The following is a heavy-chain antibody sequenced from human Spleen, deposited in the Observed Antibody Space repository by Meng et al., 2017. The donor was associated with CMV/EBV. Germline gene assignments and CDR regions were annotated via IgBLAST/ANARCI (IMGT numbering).Heavy chain of an antibody. D-gene: IGHD3-10*01. Sequence: GESLKISCAASGFTVSSNYMSWVRQAPGKGLEWVSVIYSGGSTYYADSVKGRFTISRDSAKNSLYLQMNSLRAEDTAVYYCARVMYYYGSGRAHYFDYWGQGTLVTVSS. CDR1: GFTVSSNY. J-gene: IGHJ4*02. CDR2: IYSGGST. V-gene: IGHV3-53*01. CDR3: ARVMYYYGSGRAHYFDY.